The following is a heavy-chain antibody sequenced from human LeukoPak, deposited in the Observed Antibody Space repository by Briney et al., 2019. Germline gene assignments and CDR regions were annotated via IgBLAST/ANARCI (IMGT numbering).Heavy chain of an antibody. Sequence: PPGGSLRLSYADSEFTFRSCDMSWVRQTRGKGLEWISAISGSGGSTYYADSVKGRFTISRDNSKNTLYLQMNSLRAEDTAVYYCAKGLGYYDSSGFDYWGQGTLVTVSS. V-gene: IGHV3-23*01. CDR1: EFTFRSCD. CDR2: ISGSGGST. J-gene: IGHJ4*02. CDR3: AKGLGYYDSSGFDY. D-gene: IGHD3-22*01.